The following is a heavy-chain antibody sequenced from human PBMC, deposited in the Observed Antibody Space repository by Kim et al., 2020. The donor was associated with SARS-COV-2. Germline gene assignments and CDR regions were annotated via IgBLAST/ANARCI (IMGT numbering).Heavy chain of an antibody. V-gene: IGHV3-49*02. J-gene: IGHJ4*02. D-gene: IGHD1-26*01. Sequence: EYAASVEGRFTISRDDSKSIAYLQMNSLKTEDTAVYYCTRDRVGAKPDYWGQGTLVTVSS. CDR3: TRDRVGAKPDY.